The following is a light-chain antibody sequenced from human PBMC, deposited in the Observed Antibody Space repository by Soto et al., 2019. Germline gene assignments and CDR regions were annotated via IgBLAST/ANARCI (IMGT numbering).Light chain of an antibody. J-gene: IGKJ1*01. Sequence: EIVMTQAPATLSVSPGDRATLSCRASQSFSSKLAWYQQKPGQAPRHLIYGASTSVTGIPARFSGSGSVTEFTLTISILQSEDFAVYYCQQENNWPPWTFGQGTKVEIK. V-gene: IGKV3-15*01. CDR3: QQENNWPPWT. CDR1: QSFSSK. CDR2: GAS.